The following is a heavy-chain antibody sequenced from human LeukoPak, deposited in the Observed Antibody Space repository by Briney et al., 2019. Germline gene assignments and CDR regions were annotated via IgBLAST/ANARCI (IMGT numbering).Heavy chain of an antibody. V-gene: IGHV4-59*01. CDR2: IYHSGST. J-gene: IGHJ4*02. Sequence: SETLSLTCTPSGGSISTYYWSWIRQPPGKGLEWIGYIYHSGSTNYNPSLKSRVTISVDTPKNQFSLKLSSVTAADTAVYYCARGGGYASPIGYWGQGALVTVSS. CDR1: GGSISTYY. D-gene: IGHD5-12*01. CDR3: ARGGGYASPIGY.